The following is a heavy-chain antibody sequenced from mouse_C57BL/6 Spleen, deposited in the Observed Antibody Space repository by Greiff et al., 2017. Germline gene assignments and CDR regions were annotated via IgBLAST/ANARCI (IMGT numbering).Heavy chain of an antibody. CDR2: INPSNGGT. CDR3: ARKRIYDGTFFDY. CDR1: GYTFTSYW. J-gene: IGHJ2*01. V-gene: IGHV1-53*01. D-gene: IGHD2-3*01. Sequence: QVQLQHPGTELVKPGASVKLSCKASGYTFTSYWMHWVKQRPGQGLEWIGNINPSNGGTNYNEKFKSKATLTVDKSSSTAYMQLSSLTSEDSAVYYWARKRIYDGTFFDYWGQGTTLTVSS.